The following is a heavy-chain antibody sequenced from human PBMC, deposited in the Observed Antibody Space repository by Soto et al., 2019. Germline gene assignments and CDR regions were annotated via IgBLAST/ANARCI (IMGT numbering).Heavy chain of an antibody. Sequence: GGSLRLSCVDSGFSFRDYVMSWVRQAPGKWLELVSFIGGSGRRTNYADSVKGRFSISRDNSNNTLYLQMNSLRAEDTAVYSCAKEKDVSSKWREGDHWGRXALVTVSS. CDR1: GFSFRDYV. J-gene: IGHJ4*02. D-gene: IGHD4-4*01. V-gene: IGHV3-23*01. CDR3: AKEKDVSSKWREGDH. CDR2: IGGSGRRT.